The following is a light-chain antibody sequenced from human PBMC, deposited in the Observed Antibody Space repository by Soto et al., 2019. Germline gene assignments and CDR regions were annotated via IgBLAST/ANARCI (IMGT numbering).Light chain of an antibody. Sequence: EVVLTQSPATLSVSPGERVTLSCRASHTVGSNLAWYQHKPGQAPRLLIDGASTRATGVPGRFSGSGSGTEFTLTISSLQSEDVAIYYCKQYNKWPRPSTFGQGTKVEIK. J-gene: IGKJ1*01. CDR2: GAS. V-gene: IGKV3-15*01. CDR1: HTVGSN. CDR3: KQYNKWPRPST.